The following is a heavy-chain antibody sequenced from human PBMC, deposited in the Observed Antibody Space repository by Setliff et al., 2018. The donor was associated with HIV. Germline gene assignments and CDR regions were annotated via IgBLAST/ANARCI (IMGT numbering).Heavy chain of an antibody. D-gene: IGHD6-25*01. J-gene: IGHJ4*02. V-gene: IGHV4-4*07. CDR2: IYISWST. CDR1: GGSITSYY. Sequence: SETLSLTCTVSGGSITSYYWSWIRQPAGKGLEWFGRIYISWSTKYNPSFMSRVSMSVDTSKSQFSLKLRSVTAADTAVYFCARGYSSAFFHEFFDYWGQGTLVTVSS. CDR3: ARGYSSAFFHEFFDY.